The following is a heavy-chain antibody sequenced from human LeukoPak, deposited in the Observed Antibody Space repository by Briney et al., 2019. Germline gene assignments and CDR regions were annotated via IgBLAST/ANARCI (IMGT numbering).Heavy chain of an antibody. V-gene: IGHV3-23*01. Sequence: GGSLRLSCAASGFTFSTYAMSWVRQAPGKGLEWVSAISSSGGSSYYADSVKGRFTISRDSYKNSLYLQMNSLRAEDTAVYYCARDIEEGGYSGYDLNYWGQGPWSPSPQ. CDR2: ISSSGGSS. CDR1: GFTFSTYA. D-gene: IGHD5-12*01. J-gene: IGHJ4*02. CDR3: ARDIEEGGYSGYDLNY.